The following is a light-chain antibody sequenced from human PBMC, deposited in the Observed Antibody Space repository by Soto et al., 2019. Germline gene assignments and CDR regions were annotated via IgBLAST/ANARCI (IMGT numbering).Light chain of an antibody. J-gene: IGKJ1*01. CDR3: QKYENLSWT. CDR2: GAS. Sequence: VLTQSPDTLSLPPGERATLSCRAGQSISGTFLNWYQQKPGQAPRLLIYGASNRATGTPDRFSGSGSGTDFTLTISRLEPEDVAVYFCQKYENLSWTVGQGTKLDSK. CDR1: QSISGTF. V-gene: IGKV3-20*01.